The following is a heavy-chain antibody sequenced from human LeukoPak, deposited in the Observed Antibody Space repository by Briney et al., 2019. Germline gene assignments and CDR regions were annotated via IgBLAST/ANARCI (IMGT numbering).Heavy chain of an antibody. Sequence: GGSLRLSCAASGFTFSRCGMNWVRQAPGKGLEWVSSISGTSTHVYYADSVKGRFTISRDNAQNSLYLQMNSLRAEVTAVYYCTRGSEWTSGVSDYWGQGTLVTVSS. V-gene: IGHV3-21*01. CDR3: TRGSEWTSGVSDY. D-gene: IGHD3-3*01. CDR2: ISGTSTHV. CDR1: GFTFSRCG. J-gene: IGHJ4*02.